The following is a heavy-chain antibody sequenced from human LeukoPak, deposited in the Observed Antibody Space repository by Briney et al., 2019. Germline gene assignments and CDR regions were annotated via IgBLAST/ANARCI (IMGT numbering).Heavy chain of an antibody. J-gene: IGHJ4*02. CDR3: ARSQLERRLDY. CDR2: IIPILGIA. D-gene: IGHD1-1*01. CDR1: RGTFSSYA. V-gene: IGHV1-69*04. Sequence: SVKVSCKASRGTFSSYAISWVRQAPGQGLEWMGRIIPILGIANYAQKFQGRVTITADKSTSTAYMELSSLRSADTAVYYCARSQLERRLDYWGQGTLVTVSS.